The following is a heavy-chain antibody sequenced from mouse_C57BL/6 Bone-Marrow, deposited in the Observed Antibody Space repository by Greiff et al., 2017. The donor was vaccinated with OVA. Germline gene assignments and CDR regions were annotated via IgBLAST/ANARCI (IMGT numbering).Heavy chain of an antibody. CDR2: IDPENGDT. Sequence: VQLQQSGAELVRPGASVKLSCTASGFTIKDDYMHWVKQRPEQGLEWIGWIDPENGDTEYASKFQGKATIKADTSSNTAYLQLSSLTSEDTAVYYCTAVVFDYWGQGTTLTVSS. J-gene: IGHJ2*01. CDR1: GFTIKDDY. CDR3: TAVVFDY. V-gene: IGHV14-4*01.